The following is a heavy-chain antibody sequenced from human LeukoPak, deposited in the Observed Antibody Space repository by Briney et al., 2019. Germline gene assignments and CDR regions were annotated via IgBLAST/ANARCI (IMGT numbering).Heavy chain of an antibody. CDR1: GFHFGEFC. Sequence: RSLRPLFEAAGFHFGEFCMHWVRQGPGKGLGWVSGNRLNGGGVGYAASVKGRFTISRDNAKKSLFLQMNSLRPEDTALYYCAKGDCGSSSCTRLDNWGQGTLVTVSS. D-gene: IGHD2-2*01. CDR3: AKGDCGSSSCTRLDN. J-gene: IGHJ4*02. V-gene: IGHV3-9*01. CDR2: NRLNGGGV.